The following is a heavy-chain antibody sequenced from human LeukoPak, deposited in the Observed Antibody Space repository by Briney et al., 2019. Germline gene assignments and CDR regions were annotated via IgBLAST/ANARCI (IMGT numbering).Heavy chain of an antibody. CDR1: GYTFTSYD. D-gene: IGHD3-22*01. J-gene: IGHJ4*02. CDR3: ARGSHDSSGYYFDY. V-gene: IGHV1-8*03. Sequence: GASVKVSCKASGYTFTSYDINWVRQATGQGLEWMGWMNPNSGNTGYAQKFQGRVTITRNTSISTAYMELSILRSEDAAVYYCARGSHDSSGYYFDYWGQGTLVTVSS. CDR2: MNPNSGNT.